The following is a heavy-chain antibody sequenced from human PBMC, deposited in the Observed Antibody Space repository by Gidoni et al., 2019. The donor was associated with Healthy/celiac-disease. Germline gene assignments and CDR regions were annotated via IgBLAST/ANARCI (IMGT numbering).Heavy chain of an antibody. CDR1: GYTFTSYD. Sequence: QVQLVQSGAEVKKPGASVKVSCKASGYTFTSYDINWVRQATGQGLEWMGWMNPNSGNTGYAQKFQGRVTMTRNISISTAYMELSSLRSEDTAVYYCARPKYYDFWSGSGFDPWGQGTLVTVSS. V-gene: IGHV1-8*01. CDR3: ARPKYYDFWSGSGFDP. J-gene: IGHJ5*02. CDR2: MNPNSGNT. D-gene: IGHD3-3*01.